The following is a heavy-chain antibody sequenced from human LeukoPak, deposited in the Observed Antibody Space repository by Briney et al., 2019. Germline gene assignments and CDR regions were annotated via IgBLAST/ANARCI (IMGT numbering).Heavy chain of an antibody. CDR3: ASFLTMVRGTTPYYYYYGMDV. CDR1: GFTFSSYE. Sequence: GGSPRLSCAASGFTFSSYEMNWVRQAPGKGLEWVSYISSSGSTIYYADSVKGRFTISRDNAKNSLYPQMNSLRAEDTAVYYCASFLTMVRGTTPYYYYYGMDVWGQGTTVTVSS. CDR2: ISSSGSTI. J-gene: IGHJ6*02. V-gene: IGHV3-48*03. D-gene: IGHD3-10*01.